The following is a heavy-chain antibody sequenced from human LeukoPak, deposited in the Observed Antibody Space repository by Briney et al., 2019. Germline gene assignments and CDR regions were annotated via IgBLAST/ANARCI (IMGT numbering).Heavy chain of an antibody. CDR1: GGSISSSSYY. CDR2: IYYSGST. V-gene: IGHV4-39*07. J-gene: IGHJ4*02. D-gene: IGHD1-26*01. Sequence: MTSETLSLSCTVSGGSISSSSYYWGWIRQPPGKGLEWIGSIYYSGSTYYNPSLKSRVTISVDTSKNQFSLKLTSVTAADTAVYYCARGGGRYYNLDYWGQGTLVTVSS. CDR3: ARGGGRYYNLDY.